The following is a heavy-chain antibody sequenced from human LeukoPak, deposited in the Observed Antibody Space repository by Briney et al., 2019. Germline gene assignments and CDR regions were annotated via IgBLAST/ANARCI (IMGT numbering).Heavy chain of an antibody. CDR1: GFIFSTYW. CDR3: ARDYTGYFP. CDR2: IKEDGSEK. Sequence: GGSPRLSCAASGFIFSTYWMSWVRQAPGKGLEWVANIKEDGSEKNYADSVKGRFTISRDNAKNSLYLQMNSLRAEDTAVYYCARDYTGYFPWGQGTLVIVSS. J-gene: IGHJ5*02. V-gene: IGHV3-7*03. D-gene: IGHD3-9*01.